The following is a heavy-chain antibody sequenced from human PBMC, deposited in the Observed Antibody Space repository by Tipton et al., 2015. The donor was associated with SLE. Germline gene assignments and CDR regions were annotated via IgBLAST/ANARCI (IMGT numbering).Heavy chain of an antibody. CDR2: ISSSSSYI. J-gene: IGHJ6*02. V-gene: IGHV3-21*01. CDR1: GFTFSSYR. CDR3: ARDFEFCTSTSCYPTPYGMDV. D-gene: IGHD2-2*01. Sequence: SLRLSCAASGFTFSSYRMNWVRQAPGKGLEWVSFISSSSSYIYYADSVKGRFTISRDNAKNSLYLQMNSLRAEDTAVYYCARDFEFCTSTSCYPTPYGMDVWGQGTTVTVSS.